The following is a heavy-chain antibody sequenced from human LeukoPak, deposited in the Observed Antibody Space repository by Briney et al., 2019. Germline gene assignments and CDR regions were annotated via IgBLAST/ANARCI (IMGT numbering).Heavy chain of an antibody. V-gene: IGHV4-59*01. D-gene: IGHD6-19*01. CDR3: AASRGLVGGHWFDP. J-gene: IGHJ5*02. CDR1: GGSISSYY. CDR2: IYYSGST. Sequence: SGTLSLTCTVSGGSISSYYWSWIRQPPGKGLEWIGYIYYSGSTNYNPSLKSRVTISVDTSKNQFSLKLSSVTAADTAVYYCAASRGLVGGHWFDPWGQGTLVTVSS.